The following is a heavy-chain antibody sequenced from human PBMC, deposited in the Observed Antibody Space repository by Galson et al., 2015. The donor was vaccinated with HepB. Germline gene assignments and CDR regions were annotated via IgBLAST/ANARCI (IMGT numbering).Heavy chain of an antibody. CDR3: ARTPLEESWFGEESEYGMDV. Sequence: SLRLSCAASGFTFSSYSMNWVRQAPGKGLEWVSSISSSSSYIYYADSVKGRFTISRDNAKNSLYLQMNSLRAEDTAVYYCARTPLEESWFGEESEYGMDVWGQGTTVTVSS. V-gene: IGHV3-21*01. CDR2: ISSSSSYI. CDR1: GFTFSSYS. D-gene: IGHD3-10*01. J-gene: IGHJ6*02.